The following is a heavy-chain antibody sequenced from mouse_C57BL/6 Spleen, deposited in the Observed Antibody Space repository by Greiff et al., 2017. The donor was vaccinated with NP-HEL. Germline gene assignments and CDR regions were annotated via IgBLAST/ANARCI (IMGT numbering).Heavy chain of an antibody. CDR1: GYTFTDYY. CDR2: INPYNGGT. J-gene: IGHJ1*03. Sequence: EVQLQQSGPVLVKPGASAKMSCKASGYTFTDYYMNWVKQSHGKSLEWIGVINPYNGGTSYNQKLKGKATLTVDKSSSTAYMELNSLTSEDSAVYYCARRDYYGSWYFDVWGTGTTVTVSS. CDR3: ARRDYYGSWYFDV. V-gene: IGHV1-19*01. D-gene: IGHD1-1*01.